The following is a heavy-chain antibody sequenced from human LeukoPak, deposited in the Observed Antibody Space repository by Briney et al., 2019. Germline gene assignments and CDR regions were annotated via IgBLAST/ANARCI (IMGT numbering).Heavy chain of an antibody. D-gene: IGHD2-15*01. V-gene: IGHV3-30*18. CDR1: GFTFSSYG. CDR2: ISYDGSNK. Sequence: GGSLRLSCAASGFTFSSYGMHWVRQAPGKGLEWVAVISYDGSNKYYADSVKGRFTISRDNSKNTLYLQMNSLRAEDTAVYYCAKDCTDIVVVVAATRWYYGMDVWGKGTTVTVSS. CDR3: AKDCTDIVVVVAATRWYYGMDV. J-gene: IGHJ6*04.